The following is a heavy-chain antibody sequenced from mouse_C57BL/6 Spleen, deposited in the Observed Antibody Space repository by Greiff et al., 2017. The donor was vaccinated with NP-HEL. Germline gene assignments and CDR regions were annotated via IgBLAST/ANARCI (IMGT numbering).Heavy chain of an antibody. CDR2: INPSTGGT. Sequence: VQLQQSGPELVKPGASVKISCKASGYSFTGYYMNWVKQSPEKSLEWIGEINPSTGGTTYNQKFKAKATLTVDKSSSTAYMQLKSLTSEDSAVYYCADRDGSSYGYFDVWGTGTTVTVSS. CDR1: GYSFTGYY. CDR3: ADRDGSSYGYFDV. D-gene: IGHD1-1*01. J-gene: IGHJ1*03. V-gene: IGHV1-42*01.